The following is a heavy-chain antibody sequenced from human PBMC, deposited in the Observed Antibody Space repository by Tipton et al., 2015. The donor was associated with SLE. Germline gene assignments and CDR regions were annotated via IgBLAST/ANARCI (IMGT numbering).Heavy chain of an antibody. J-gene: IGHJ5*02. Sequence: LRLSCTVSGGSISSYYWSWIRQPPGKGLEWIGYIYYSGSTNYNPSLKSRVTISVDTSKNQFSLKLNSVTAADTAVYYCARDLYPYSANNWFDPWGQGTLVTVSS. D-gene: IGHD4-11*01. CDR1: GGSISSYY. CDR3: ARDLYPYSANNWFDP. CDR2: IYYSGST. V-gene: IGHV4-59*01.